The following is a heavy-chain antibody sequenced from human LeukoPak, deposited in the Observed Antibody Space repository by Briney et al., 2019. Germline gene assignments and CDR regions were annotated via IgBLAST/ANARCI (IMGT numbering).Heavy chain of an antibody. V-gene: IGHV4-30-4*08. Sequence: SQTLSLTCTVSGGSISSGDYYWSWIRQPPGKGLEWIGYIYYSGSTYYNPSLKSRVTISVDTSKNQFSLKLSSVTAADTAVYYCASTIDYGGNLDYWGQGTLVTVSS. J-gene: IGHJ4*02. CDR2: IYYSGST. D-gene: IGHD4-23*01. CDR3: ASTIDYGGNLDY. CDR1: GGSISSGDYY.